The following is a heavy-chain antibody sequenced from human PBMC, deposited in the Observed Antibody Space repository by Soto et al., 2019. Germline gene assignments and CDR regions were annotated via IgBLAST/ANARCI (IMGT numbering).Heavy chain of an antibody. Sequence: CVRCSVVGGSIVSYDWSWIRKRAGKGLEWIGRIYNNATTNYNPSRESRVTMSVDPSKNQISLKLTSATAADTAIYFCARGRFCGDKSYLAYRGHGTLVTVSS. CDR3: ARGRFCGDKSYLAY. V-gene: IGHV4-4*07. D-gene: IGHD2-21*01. CDR2: IYNNATT. CDR1: GGSIVSYD. J-gene: IGHJ4*01.